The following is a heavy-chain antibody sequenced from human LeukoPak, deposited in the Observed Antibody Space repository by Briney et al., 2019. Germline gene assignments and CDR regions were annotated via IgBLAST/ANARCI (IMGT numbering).Heavy chain of an antibody. CDR2: INHSGST. CDR1: GGSFSGYY. CDR3: ARGRGPFDP. Sequence: KPSETLSLTCAVYGGSFSGYYWSWIRQPPGKGLEWIGEINHSGSTNYNPSLKNRVTISVDTSKNQFSLKLSSVTAADTAVYYCARGRGPFDPWGQGTLVTVSS. V-gene: IGHV4-34*01. J-gene: IGHJ5*02. D-gene: IGHD3-10*01.